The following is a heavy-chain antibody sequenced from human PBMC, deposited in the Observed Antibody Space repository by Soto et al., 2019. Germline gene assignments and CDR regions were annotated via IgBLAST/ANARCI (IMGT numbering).Heavy chain of an antibody. Sequence: HVQVVESGGGVVQPGRSMRLSCAASGFTFSSFGMHWVRQAPGQGLEWVSLIWYDGSKKSYGDSVKGRLTISRDNSSNTVYLQMNRLRSDDTAVYYCARDASYYSFWSGYYPSRNGMDVWGQGTTVTVSS. J-gene: IGHJ6*02. D-gene: IGHD3-3*01. V-gene: IGHV3-33*01. CDR3: ARDASYYSFWSGYYPSRNGMDV. CDR1: GFTFSSFG. CDR2: IWYDGSKK.